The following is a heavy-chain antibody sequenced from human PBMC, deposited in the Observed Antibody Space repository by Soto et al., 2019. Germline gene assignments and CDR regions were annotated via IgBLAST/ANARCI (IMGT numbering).Heavy chain of an antibody. CDR2: ISSSGDT. CDR1: GFTFNTYT. V-gene: IGHV3-23*01. J-gene: IGHJ4*02. CDR3: KNPPRSGTVSGY. Sequence: GGSLRLSCAASGFTFNTYTMSWVRQAPGKGLEWVSSISSSGDTYSADSVKGRFTISRDNSKNTLYLQMNSLSAEDTALYYCKNPPRSGTVSGYWGKGTLVTVSS. D-gene: IGHD1-7*01.